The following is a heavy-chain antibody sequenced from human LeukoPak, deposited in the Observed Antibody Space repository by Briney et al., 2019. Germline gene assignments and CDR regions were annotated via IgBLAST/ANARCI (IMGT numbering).Heavy chain of an antibody. Sequence: PSETLSLTCTVSGGSISSYYWSWIRQSPGKGLAWIGYIYYSGSTNYNPSLKSRVTISVDTSKNQFSLKLSSVTAADTAVYYCARLLGVRYYYYYYMDVWGKGTTVTVSS. J-gene: IGHJ6*03. CDR2: IYYSGST. CDR1: GGSISSYY. V-gene: IGHV4-59*08. CDR3: ARLLGVRYYYYYYMDV. D-gene: IGHD2-8*01.